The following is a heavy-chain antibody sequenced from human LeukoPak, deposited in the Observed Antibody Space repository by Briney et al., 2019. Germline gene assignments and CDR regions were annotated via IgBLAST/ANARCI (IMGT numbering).Heavy chain of an antibody. CDR1: GFTFDDCA. D-gene: IGHD6-19*01. CDR3: AKGRRIAVAGDIFDY. CDR2: INWNSGSI. J-gene: IGHJ4*02. V-gene: IGHV3-9*01. Sequence: GGSLRLSCAASGFTFDDCAMHWVRQAPGKGLEWVSGINWNSGSIGYADSVKGRFTISRDNAKNSLYLQMNSLRAEDTALYYCAKGRRIAVAGDIFDYWGQGTLVTVSS.